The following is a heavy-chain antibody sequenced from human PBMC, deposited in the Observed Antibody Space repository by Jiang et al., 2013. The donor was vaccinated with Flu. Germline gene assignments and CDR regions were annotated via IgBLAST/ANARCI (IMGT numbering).Heavy chain of an antibody. D-gene: IGHD6-13*01. CDR1: GGSISSGSYY. V-gene: IGHV4-61*02. J-gene: IGHJ3*02. Sequence: TVSGGSISSGSYYWSWIRQPPGRDWSGLGVSIPVGAPTTTPPLKSRVTISVDTSKNQFSLKLSSVTAADTAVYYCARGYSSSWDLAFDIWGQGTMVTVSS. CDR2: SIPVGAP. CDR3: ARGYSSSWDLAFDI.